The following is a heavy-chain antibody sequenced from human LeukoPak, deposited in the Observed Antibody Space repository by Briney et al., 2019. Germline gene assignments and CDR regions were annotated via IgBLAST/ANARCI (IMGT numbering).Heavy chain of an antibody. CDR2: IYYSGST. J-gene: IGHJ6*02. Sequence: SETLSLTCTASGGSISSSSYYWGWIRQPPGKGLEWIGSIYYSGSTYYNPSLKSRVTISVDTSKNQFSLKLSSVTAADTAVYYCARAPRYYYGMDVWGQGTTVTVSS. CDR3: ARAPRYYYGMDV. V-gene: IGHV4-39*01. CDR1: GGSISSSSYY.